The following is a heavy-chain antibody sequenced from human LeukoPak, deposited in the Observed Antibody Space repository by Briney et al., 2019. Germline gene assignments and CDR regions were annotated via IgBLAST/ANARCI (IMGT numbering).Heavy chain of an antibody. CDR1: GGSITTYY. CDR2: FYYSGST. Sequence: SETLSLTCTVSGGSITTYYWNWIRQPPGKGLEWIGYFYYSGSTKYNPSLKSRVAISVDTSKNQFSLKLNSVTAADTAVYYCARDYGGLTYWGQGTLVTVSS. V-gene: IGHV4-59*01. CDR3: ARDYGGLTY. J-gene: IGHJ4*02. D-gene: IGHD6-25*01.